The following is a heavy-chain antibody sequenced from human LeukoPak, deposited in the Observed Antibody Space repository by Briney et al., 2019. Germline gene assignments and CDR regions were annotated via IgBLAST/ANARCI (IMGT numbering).Heavy chain of an antibody. CDR2: ISGSGSST. CDR1: GFTFSSYA. CDR3: AILDTAMGDHDAFDI. J-gene: IGHJ3*02. V-gene: IGHV3-23*01. Sequence: GASLRLSCAASGFTFSSYAMSWVRQAPGKGLEWVSVISGSGSSTYADAVKGRFTISRDNSKNTLYLQMNSLRAEDTAVYYCAILDTAMGDHDAFDIWGQGTMVTVSS. D-gene: IGHD5-18*01.